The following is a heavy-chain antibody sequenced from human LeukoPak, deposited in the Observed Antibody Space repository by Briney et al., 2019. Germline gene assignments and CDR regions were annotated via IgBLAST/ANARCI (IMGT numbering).Heavy chain of an antibody. CDR3: ARDGIAAAGRGYFDY. J-gene: IGHJ4*02. CDR1: GFTVSSNY. V-gene: IGHV3-53*01. D-gene: IGHD6-13*01. Sequence: GGSLRLSCAASGFTVSSNYMSRVRQAPGKGLEWVSVIYSGGSTYYADSVKGRFTISRDNSKNTLYLQMNSLRAEDTAVYYCARDGIAAAGRGYFDYWGQGTLVTVSS. CDR2: IYSGGST.